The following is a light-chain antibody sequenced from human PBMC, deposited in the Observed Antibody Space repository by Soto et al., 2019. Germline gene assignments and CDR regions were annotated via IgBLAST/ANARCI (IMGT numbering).Light chain of an antibody. CDR2: GAS. J-gene: IGKJ4*01. V-gene: IGKV1-9*01. Sequence: DIQMTQSPSSLSASVGDRVTITCRASQSISSYLGWYQQKPGKAPNLLIYGASTLHSGVPSRFSGGGSGTDFTLTISSLQPEDFATYYCQQVNVYPSTFGGGTKVDIK. CDR1: QSISSY. CDR3: QQVNVYPST.